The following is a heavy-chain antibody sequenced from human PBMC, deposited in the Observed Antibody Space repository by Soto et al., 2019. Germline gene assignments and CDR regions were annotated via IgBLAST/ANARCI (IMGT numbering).Heavy chain of an antibody. D-gene: IGHD2-2*01. CDR1: GFTFSTYE. Sequence: EVQLVESGGGLVQPGGSLRLSCAASGFTFSTYEMNWVRQAPGKGLEWVSYISSSGSTIYYADSVKGRFTISRDNAKNSLNLQMNSLRAKDSAVYYCARHQDTSVWRFDYWGQGALVTVSS. J-gene: IGHJ4*02. CDR2: ISSSGSTI. CDR3: ARHQDTSVWRFDY. V-gene: IGHV3-48*03.